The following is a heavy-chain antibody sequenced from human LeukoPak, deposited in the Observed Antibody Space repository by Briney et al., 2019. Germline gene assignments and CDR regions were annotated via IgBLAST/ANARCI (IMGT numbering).Heavy chain of an antibody. D-gene: IGHD3-16*02. CDR3: ASDLEFGYDYVWGSYRPGYYSDY. CDR1: GFTFSSYS. CDR2: ISSSSSYI. V-gene: IGHV3-21*01. J-gene: IGHJ4*02. Sequence: GGSLRLSCAASGFTFSSYSMNWVRQAPGKGLEWVSSISSSSSYIYYADSVKGRFTISRDNAKNSLYLQMNSLRAEDTAVYYCASDLEFGYDYVWGSYRPGYYSDYWGQGTLVTVSS.